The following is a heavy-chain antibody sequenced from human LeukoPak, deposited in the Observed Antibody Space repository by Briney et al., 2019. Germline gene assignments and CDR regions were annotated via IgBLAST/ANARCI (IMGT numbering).Heavy chain of an antibody. D-gene: IGHD2-15*01. CDR3: ARGRPFKLLSPWLLYYYYGMDV. CDR1: GGSFSGYY. Sequence: SETLSLTCAVYGGSFSGYYWSWIRQPPGKGLEWIGEINHSGSTNYNPSLKSRVTISVDTSKNQFSLKLSSVTAADTAVYYCARGRPFKLLSPWLLYYYYGMDVWGQGTTVTVSS. V-gene: IGHV4-34*01. CDR2: INHSGST. J-gene: IGHJ6*02.